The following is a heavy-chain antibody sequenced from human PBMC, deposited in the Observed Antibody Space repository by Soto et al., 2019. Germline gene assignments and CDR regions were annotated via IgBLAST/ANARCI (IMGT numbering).Heavy chain of an antibody. V-gene: IGHV4-30-4*01. J-gene: IGHJ4*02. D-gene: IGHD3-10*01. CDR2: IYYSGST. CDR3: ARVRPDGVVRGARYYFDY. Sequence: SETLSLTCTVSGGSISSGDYYWSWIRQPPGKGLEWIGYIYYSGSTYYNPSLKSRVTISVDTSKNQFSLKLSSVTAADTAVYYCARVRPDGVVRGARYYFDYWGQGTLLTVSS. CDR1: GGSISSGDYY.